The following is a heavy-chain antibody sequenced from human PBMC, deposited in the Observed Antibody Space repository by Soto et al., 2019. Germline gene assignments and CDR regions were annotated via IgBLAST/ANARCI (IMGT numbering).Heavy chain of an antibody. V-gene: IGHV3-48*02. Sequence: EVQLVESGGGLVQPGGSLRLSCAASGFTFSSYSMNWVRQAPGKGLEWVSYIDSSSTTIYYADSVKGRFTISRDNAKNSLYLQMNRLRDEDTAVYYCASTYLLANWGQGTLVTVSS. CDR2: IDSSSTTI. CDR1: GFTFSSYS. CDR3: ASTYLLAN. J-gene: IGHJ4*02.